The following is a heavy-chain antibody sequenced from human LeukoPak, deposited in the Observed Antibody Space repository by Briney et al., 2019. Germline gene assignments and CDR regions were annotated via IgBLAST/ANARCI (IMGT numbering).Heavy chain of an antibody. V-gene: IGHV1-2*02. CDR3: ARVRRSGSYPSY. J-gene: IGHJ4*02. CDR1: GYTFTGYY. CDR2: INPNSGGT. D-gene: IGHD1-26*01. Sequence: ASVKVSCKASGYTFTGYYMLWVRQAPGQGLEWMGWINPNSGGTNYAQKFQGRVTMTRDTSLSTAYMELSRLRSADTAVYYCARVRRSGSYPSYWGQGTLVTVSS.